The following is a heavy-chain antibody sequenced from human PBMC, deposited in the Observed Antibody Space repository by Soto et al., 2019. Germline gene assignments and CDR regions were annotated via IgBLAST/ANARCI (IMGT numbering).Heavy chain of an antibody. J-gene: IGHJ6*02. CDR3: AKDTYSSSSRGAEYYYYYGMDV. CDR1: GFTFSSYA. V-gene: IGHV3-23*01. D-gene: IGHD6-6*01. Sequence: GGSLRLSCAASGFTFSSYAMSWVRQAPGKGLEWVSAISGSGGSTYYADSVKGRFTISRDNSKNTLYLQMNSLRAEDTAVYYCAKDTYSSSSRGAEYYYYYGMDVWGQGTTVTVSS. CDR2: ISGSGGST.